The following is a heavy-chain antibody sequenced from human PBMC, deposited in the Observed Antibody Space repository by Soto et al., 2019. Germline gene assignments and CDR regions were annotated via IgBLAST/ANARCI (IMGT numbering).Heavy chain of an antibody. CDR2: ISSSGSTI. V-gene: IGHV3-11*01. CDR1: GFAFSDYY. J-gene: IGHJ5*02. Sequence: GGSLRLSCAASGFAFSDYYMSWIRQAPGKGLEWVSYISSSGSTIYYADSVKGRFTISRDNAKNSLYLQMNSLRAEDTAVYYCARVCGSGDYGDNWFDPWGQGALVTVSS. CDR3: ARVCGSGDYGDNWFDP. D-gene: IGHD4-17*01.